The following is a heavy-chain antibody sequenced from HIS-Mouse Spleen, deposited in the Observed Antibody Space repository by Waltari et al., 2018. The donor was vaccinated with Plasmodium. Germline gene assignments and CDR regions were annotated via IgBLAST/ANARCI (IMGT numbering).Heavy chain of an antibody. CDR1: GFTFSSYW. D-gene: IGHD6-13*01. V-gene: IGHV3-7*01. CDR2: IKKDGSEK. CDR3: ASSWYWYFDL. J-gene: IGHJ2*01. Sequence: EVQLVESGGGLVQPGGSLRLSCAASGFTFSSYWMSWVRQAPGKGVEWVANIKKDGSEKYYVDSVKGRLTISRDNAKNSLYLQMNSLRAEDTAVYYCASSWYWYFDLWGRGTLVTVSS.